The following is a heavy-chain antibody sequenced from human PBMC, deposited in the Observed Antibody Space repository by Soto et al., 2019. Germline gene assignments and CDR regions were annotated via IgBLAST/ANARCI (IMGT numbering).Heavy chain of an antibody. Sequence: EVQLVESGGGLVQPGGSLRLSCAASGFTFSSYWMHWVRQAPGKGLVWVSRINSDGTTTTYADSVKGRFTISRDNAKNTLYVQMNSLRAEDTAVYYCARVGTGYYYKDVWGNGTTVTVSS. V-gene: IGHV3-74*01. D-gene: IGHD1-1*01. J-gene: IGHJ6*03. CDR2: INSDGTTT. CDR1: GFTFSSYW. CDR3: ARVGTGYYYKDV.